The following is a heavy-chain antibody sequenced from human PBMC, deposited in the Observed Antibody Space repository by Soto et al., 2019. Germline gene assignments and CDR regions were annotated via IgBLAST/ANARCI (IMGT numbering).Heavy chain of an antibody. CDR3: ARLIRASPLCTYCYYGMDV. V-gene: IGHV4-34*01. CDR1: GGSFSGYY. Sequence: QVQLQQWGAGLLKPSETLSLTCAVYGGSFSGYYWSWIRQPPGKGLEWIGEINHSGSTNYNPSLTSRVTIAVDTSKNQFSLKLSSVTAADTAVYYCARLIRASPLCTYCYYGMDVWGQGTTVTVSS. D-gene: IGHD2-2*01. J-gene: IGHJ6*02. CDR2: INHSGST.